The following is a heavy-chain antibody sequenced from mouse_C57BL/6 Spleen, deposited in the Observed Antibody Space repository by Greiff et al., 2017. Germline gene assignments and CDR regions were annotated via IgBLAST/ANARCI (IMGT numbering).Heavy chain of an antibody. Sequence: VQLQQPGAELVTPGASVKVSCKASGYTFTSYWMHWVKQRPGPGLEWIGRIHPSDSDTNYNQKFKGKATLTVDKSSSTAYMQLSSLTSEDSAVYYCATTVVEHRYFDVWGTGTTVTVSS. CDR3: ATTVVEHRYFDV. D-gene: IGHD1-1*01. CDR1: GYTFTSYW. J-gene: IGHJ1*03. CDR2: IHPSDSDT. V-gene: IGHV1-74*01.